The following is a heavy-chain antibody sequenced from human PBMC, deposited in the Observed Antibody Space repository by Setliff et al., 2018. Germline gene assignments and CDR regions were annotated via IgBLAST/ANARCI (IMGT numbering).Heavy chain of an antibody. D-gene: IGHD2-21*02. CDR1: GGTFKNYA. J-gene: IGHJ6*03. V-gene: IGHV1-69*13. CDR3: VKGSDPYYFYYMDV. CDR2: IIPMFRSG. Sequence: SVKVSCKASGGTFKNYAISWVRQAPGQGLEWMGGIIPMFRSGNNAQRFQGRVTITADESTSTVYMELTSLSAEDTAVFYCVKGSDPYYFYYMDVCGKGTTVTVSS.